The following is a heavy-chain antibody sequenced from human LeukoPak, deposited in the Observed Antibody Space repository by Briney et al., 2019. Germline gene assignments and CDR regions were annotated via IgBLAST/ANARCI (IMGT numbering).Heavy chain of an antibody. CDR2: ISGSGGST. Sequence: GGSLRLSCAASGFTFSSYAMSWVRQAPGKGLEWVSAISGSGGSTYYADSVKGRFTISRDNSKNTLYLQMNSLRAEDTAVYYRAKPYDSSGYYPSYYYYMDVWGKGTTVTVSS. CDR1: GFTFSSYA. V-gene: IGHV3-23*01. CDR3: AKPYDSSGYYPSYYYYMDV. D-gene: IGHD3-22*01. J-gene: IGHJ6*03.